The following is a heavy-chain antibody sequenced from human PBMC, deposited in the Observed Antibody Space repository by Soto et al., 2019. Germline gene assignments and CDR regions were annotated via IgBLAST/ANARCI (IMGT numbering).Heavy chain of an antibody. CDR1: GFTFSSYG. CDR3: AKDLQYYDFWSGYYNRFKYYYYYGMDV. V-gene: IGHV3-30*18. D-gene: IGHD3-3*01. J-gene: IGHJ6*02. CDR2: ISYDGSNK. Sequence: PGGSLRLSCAASGFTFSSYGMHWVRQAPGKGLEWVAVISYDGSNKYYADSVKGRFTISRDNSKNTLYLQMNSLRAEDTAVYYCAKDLQYYDFWSGYYNRFKYYYYYGMDVWGQGTTVTVSS.